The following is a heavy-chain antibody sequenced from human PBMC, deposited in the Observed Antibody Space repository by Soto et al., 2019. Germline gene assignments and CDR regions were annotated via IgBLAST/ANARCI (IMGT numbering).Heavy chain of an antibody. CDR3: SVSPPWLRWYPPATFAY. Sequence: PGGSLRLTCTASGFTFGGYAMNWFRQAPGKGLEWVGFIRSKAYGGTTEYAASVKGRFTISRDDSKSIAYLQMNSLKTEDTAVYYCSVSPPWLRWYPPATFAYWGQGTLVTVSS. CDR1: GFTFGGYA. V-gene: IGHV3-49*03. D-gene: IGHD4-17*01. J-gene: IGHJ4*02. CDR2: IRSKAYGGTT.